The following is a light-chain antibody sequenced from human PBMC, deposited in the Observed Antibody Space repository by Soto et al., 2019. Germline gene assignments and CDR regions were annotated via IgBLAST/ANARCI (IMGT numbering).Light chain of an antibody. V-gene: IGKV3-15*01. CDR1: QSVSSN. J-gene: IGKJ4*01. Sequence: EIVMTQSPATLSVSPGERATLSCRASQSVSSNLAWYQQKPGQAPRLLMYGASTRATGIPARFSGSGSGTEFTLTISSLQSEDFAVYYCQQYSNWPPLTFGGGTKVDIK. CDR2: GAS. CDR3: QQYSNWPPLT.